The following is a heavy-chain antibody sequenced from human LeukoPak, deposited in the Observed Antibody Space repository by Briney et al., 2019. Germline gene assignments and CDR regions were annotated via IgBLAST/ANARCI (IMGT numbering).Heavy chain of an antibody. D-gene: IGHD3-10*01. CDR2: IRYDGSNK. V-gene: IGHV3-30*02. CDR3: AKVGPYYGSGSYPDY. J-gene: IGHJ4*02. Sequence: GGSLRLSCAASGFTFSSYGMSWVRQAPGKGLEWVAFIRYDGSNKYYADSVKGRFTISRDNSKNTLYLQMNSLRAEDTAVYYCAKVGPYYGSGSYPDYWGQGTLVTVSS. CDR1: GFTFSSYG.